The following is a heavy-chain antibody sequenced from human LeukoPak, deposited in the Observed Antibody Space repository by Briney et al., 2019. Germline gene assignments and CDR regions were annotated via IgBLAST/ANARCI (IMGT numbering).Heavy chain of an antibody. CDR1: GGSLRNHSLY. J-gene: IGHJ3*02. CDR2: IYYCGST. Sequence: PSVTLSLTCTDCGGSLRNHSLYWGWIRQPPGKGLEWIGFIYYCGSTYYNPSLTSRVTISVDTSKNQFSLRLSSVTAANTAVYYCARQGWRWLVGAFDIWGQGTMVTVSP. CDR3: ARQGWRWLVGAFDI. D-gene: IGHD6-19*01. V-gene: IGHV4-39*01.